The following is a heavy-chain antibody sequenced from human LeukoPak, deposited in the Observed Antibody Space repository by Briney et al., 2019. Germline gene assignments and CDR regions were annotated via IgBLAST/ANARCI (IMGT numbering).Heavy chain of an antibody. Sequence: GGSLRLSCVASGFSLSKYWMTWVRQAPGKGLEWVANIKQDGSEKSYVDSVKGRFTISRDNARNSMFLQMTILRAEDTAMYYCARDRDYYERVIYAYDAFDVWGRGTMVTVSS. J-gene: IGHJ3*01. V-gene: IGHV3-7*03. CDR2: IKQDGSEK. CDR1: GFSLSKYW. D-gene: IGHD1-26*01. CDR3: ARDRDYYERVIYAYDAFDV.